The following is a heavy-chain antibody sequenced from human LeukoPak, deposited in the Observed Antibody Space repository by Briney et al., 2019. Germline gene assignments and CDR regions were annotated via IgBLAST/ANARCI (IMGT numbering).Heavy chain of an antibody. CDR3: AKSSLGFPPDY. Sequence: GGSLRLSCAASGFTFSSYGMHWVRQAPGKGLEWVAVISYDGSNKYYADSVKGRFTISRDNSKNTLYLQMNSLRAEDTAVYYCAKSSLGFPPDYWGQGTLVTVSS. CDR2: ISYDGSNK. J-gene: IGHJ4*02. CDR1: GFTFSSYG. D-gene: IGHD3-16*01. V-gene: IGHV3-30*18.